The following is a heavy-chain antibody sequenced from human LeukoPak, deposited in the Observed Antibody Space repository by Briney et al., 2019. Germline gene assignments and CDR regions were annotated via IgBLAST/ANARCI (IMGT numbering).Heavy chain of an antibody. J-gene: IGHJ4*02. Sequence: SETLSLTCAVSGGSISSTSWWNWVRQPPGKGLEWIGEIYHSGSTNYNPSLKSRVTISVDKSKNQFSLKLNSVTAADTAVYYCARNSELGYYAYWGQGTLVTVSS. CDR1: GGSISSTSW. CDR3: ARNSELGYYAY. D-gene: IGHD1-26*01. V-gene: IGHV4-4*02. CDR2: IYHSGST.